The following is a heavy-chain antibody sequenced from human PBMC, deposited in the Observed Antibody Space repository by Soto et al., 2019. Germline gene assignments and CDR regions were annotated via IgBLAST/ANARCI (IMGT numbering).Heavy chain of an antibody. CDR1: GGSVSSSGYY. D-gene: IGHD3-9*01. Sequence: SETLSLTCTVSGGSVSSSGYYWGWIRQPPGKGLEWIGSIYYSGSTYYNPSLKSRVTISVDTSKNQFSLKLSSVAAADTAVYYCARGRYFDWAFDYWGQGTLVT. V-gene: IGHV4-39*01. CDR3: ARGRYFDWAFDY. J-gene: IGHJ4*02. CDR2: IYYSGST.